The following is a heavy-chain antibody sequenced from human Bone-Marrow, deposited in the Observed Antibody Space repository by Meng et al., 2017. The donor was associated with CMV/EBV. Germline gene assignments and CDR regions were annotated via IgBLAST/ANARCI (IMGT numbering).Heavy chain of an antibody. V-gene: IGHV3-30*02. Sequence: GGSLRLSCAASGFTFSSYGMHWVRQAPGKGLERVAFIRYDGSNKYYADSVKGRFTISRDNSKNTLYLQINGLRAEDTALYYCAKDRVTAGTNYYGMDVWGQGTTVTVSS. J-gene: IGHJ6*02. D-gene: IGHD6-13*01. CDR2: IRYDGSNK. CDR3: AKDRVTAGTNYYGMDV. CDR1: GFTFSSYG.